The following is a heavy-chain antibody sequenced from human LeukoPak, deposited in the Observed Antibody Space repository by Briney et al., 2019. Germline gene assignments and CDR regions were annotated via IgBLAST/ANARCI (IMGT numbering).Heavy chain of an antibody. CDR1: GFTFRDYG. CDR2: IRNDGSDE. Sequence: PGRSLRLSCAASGFTFRDYGMHWVRQAPDQGLEWVASIRNDGSDESYEDSGKGRFAISRENSKNTVHLQMDSLRAEDSAVYYCVKRGSGSYDVDYWGQGTLVTVSS. V-gene: IGHV3-30*02. D-gene: IGHD1-26*01. CDR3: VKRGSGSYDVDY. J-gene: IGHJ4*02.